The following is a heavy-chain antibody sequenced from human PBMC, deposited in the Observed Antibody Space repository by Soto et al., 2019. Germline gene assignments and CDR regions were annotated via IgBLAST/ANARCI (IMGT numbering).Heavy chain of an antibody. Sequence: PSETLSLTCTVSGGSISTYYWSWIRQPPGKGLEWIGYIYYSGSTNYNPSLKSRVTISVDTSKNQFSLKLSSVAAADTAVYYCARPTYRGYSGYDSSHIWGQGTMVT. CDR1: GGSISTYY. J-gene: IGHJ3*02. CDR2: IYYSGST. CDR3: ARPTYRGYSGYDSSHI. V-gene: IGHV4-59*01. D-gene: IGHD5-12*01.